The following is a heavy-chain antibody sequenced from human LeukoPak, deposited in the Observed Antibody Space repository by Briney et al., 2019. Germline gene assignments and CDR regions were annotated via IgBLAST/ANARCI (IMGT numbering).Heavy chain of an antibody. CDR2: IYPGDSDI. CDR1: GYSFTSYW. J-gene: IGHJ4*02. V-gene: IGHV5-51*01. D-gene: IGHD6-25*01. CDR3: ARDVDGYHKYFNY. Sequence: GESLKISCKGSGYSFTSYWIGWVRQMPGKGLEWMGIIYPGDSDIRYSPSFQGQDTISADKSISTAYLQWSSLKASDTAIYYCARDVDGYHKYFNYWGQGTLVTVSS.